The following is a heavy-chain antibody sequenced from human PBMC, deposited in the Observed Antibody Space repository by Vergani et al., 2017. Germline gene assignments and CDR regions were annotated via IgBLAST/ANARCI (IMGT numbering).Heavy chain of an antibody. CDR1: GFTFSDYY. CDR2: ISSSSSYT. V-gene: IGHV3-11*05. D-gene: IGHD6-13*01. J-gene: IGHJ2*01. CDR3: ARNARIAAAGGGGGYRYFDL. Sequence: QVQLVESGGGLVKPGGSLRLSCAASGFTFSDYYMSWIRQAPGQGLEWVSYISSSSSYTNYADSVKGRFTISRDNAKNSLYLQMNSLRAEDTAVYYCARNARIAAAGGGGGYRYFDLWGRGTLVTVSS.